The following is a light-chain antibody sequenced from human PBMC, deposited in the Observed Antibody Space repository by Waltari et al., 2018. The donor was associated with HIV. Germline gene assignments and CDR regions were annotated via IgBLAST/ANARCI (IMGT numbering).Light chain of an antibody. J-gene: IGLJ2*01. CDR1: SSDVGAYNY. CDR2: EVN. CDR3: SSYAGSAVV. Sequence: QSALTQPPSASGSRGQSVTISCTGTSSDVGAYNYVSWYQQYPGMAPKLIIYEVNKRPSGVPDRFSGSESGNTASLTVSGRQAEDEAVFYCSSYAGSAVVFGGGNKLTVL. V-gene: IGLV2-8*01.